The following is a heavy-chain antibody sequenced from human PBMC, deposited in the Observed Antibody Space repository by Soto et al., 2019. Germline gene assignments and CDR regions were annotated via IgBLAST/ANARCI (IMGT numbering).Heavy chain of an antibody. CDR1: GGSISSYY. Sequence: SETLSLTCTVSGGSISSYYWSWIRQPPGKGLEWIGYIYYSGSTNYNPSLKSRVTISVDTSKNQFSLKLSSVTAADTAVYYCARHYYDILTGYFYYFDYWGQGTLVTVSS. CDR2: IYYSGST. CDR3: ARHYYDILTGYFYYFDY. V-gene: IGHV4-59*08. J-gene: IGHJ4*02. D-gene: IGHD3-9*01.